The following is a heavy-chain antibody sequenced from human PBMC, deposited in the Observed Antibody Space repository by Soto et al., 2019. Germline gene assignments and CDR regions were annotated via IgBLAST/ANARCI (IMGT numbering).Heavy chain of an antibody. J-gene: IGHJ4*02. V-gene: IGHV3-11*06. CDR1: GFTFSDHY. D-gene: IGHD1-26*01. CDR3: ARGDGAVGAAIDI. Sequence: PGGSLRLSCVVSGFTFSDHYMNWVRQAPGKGLQWVAYISSRSSEINYADPVKGRFTISRDNAKNSVFLHMTSLTAEDTGVYFCARGDGAVGAAIDIWGQGXLVTVYS. CDR2: ISSRSSEI.